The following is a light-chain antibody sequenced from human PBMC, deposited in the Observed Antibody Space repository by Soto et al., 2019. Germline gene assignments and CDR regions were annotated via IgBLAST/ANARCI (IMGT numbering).Light chain of an antibody. CDR3: KQSYSLPRT. Sequence: DIQMTQSPSSLSASIGDTVSISCRSSQSIATSVNWYQQKTGKPPALLIYGGYALQIGVQHRFSASGSGTDFTLTITSLQHEDFAIYYCKQSYSLPRTFGQGTKVDIK. J-gene: IGKJ1*01. CDR2: GGY. V-gene: IGKV1-39*01. CDR1: QSIATS.